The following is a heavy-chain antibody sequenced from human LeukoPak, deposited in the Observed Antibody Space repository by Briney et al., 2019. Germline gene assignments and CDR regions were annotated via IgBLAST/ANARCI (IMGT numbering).Heavy chain of an antibody. CDR3: SRRPITMNAFDI. D-gene: IGHD3-22*01. V-gene: IGHV4-39*01. J-gene: IGHJ3*02. CDR1: GGSISSSSYY. CDR2: IRYTHTGST. Sequence: SETLSLACTVSGGSISSSSYYWGWVRQPPGKGLEWIGSIRYTHTGSTYYNPSLKSRVTISGDTSKNQFSLKLTSVTAADTAVYYSSRRPITMNAFDIWGQGTMVTVSS.